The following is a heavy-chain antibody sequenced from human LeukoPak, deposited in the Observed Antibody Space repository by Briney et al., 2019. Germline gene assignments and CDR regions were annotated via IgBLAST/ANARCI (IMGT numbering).Heavy chain of an antibody. CDR3: ARDLSSSGTYYFDY. CDR1: FTFXSYS. V-gene: IGHV3-21*01. Sequence: FTFXSYSXXXVRXAPXKGLXXXXSISSSSSYIYYADSVKGRFTISRDNAKNSLYLQMNSLRAEDTAVYYCARDLSSSGTYYFDYWGQGTLVTVSS. J-gene: IGHJ4*02. D-gene: IGHD6-13*01. CDR2: ISSSSSYI.